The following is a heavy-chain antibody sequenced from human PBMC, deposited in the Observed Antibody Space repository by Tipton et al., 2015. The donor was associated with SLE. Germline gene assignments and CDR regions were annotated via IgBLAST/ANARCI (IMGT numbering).Heavy chain of an antibody. CDR3: ARSRGNYVDWFFDL. V-gene: IGHV3-74*03. CDR1: GFSFSSYW. Sequence: SLRLSCVASGFSFSSYWMHWVRQVPGKGLVWVSRINGDGSSTTYADSVKGRFTITRDNAKNTLFLQMNSLRAEDTAVYYCARSRGNYVDWFFDLWGRGTLVAVSS. CDR2: INGDGSST. D-gene: IGHD4-11*01. J-gene: IGHJ2*01.